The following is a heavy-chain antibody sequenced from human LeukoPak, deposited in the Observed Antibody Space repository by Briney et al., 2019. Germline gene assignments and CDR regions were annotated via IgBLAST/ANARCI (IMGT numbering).Heavy chain of an antibody. V-gene: IGHV3-30*18. CDR1: GFDFSSHS. D-gene: IGHD6-6*01. J-gene: IGHJ6*02. CDR2: ISYDGSNK. Sequence: GGSLRLSCAASGFDFSSHSMHWVRQAPGKGLEWVAVISYDGSNKYYADSVKGRFTISRDNSKNTLYLQMNSLRAEDTAVYYCAKDQGSSSGYYYYYGMDVWGQGTTVTVSS. CDR3: AKDQGSSSGYYYYYGMDV.